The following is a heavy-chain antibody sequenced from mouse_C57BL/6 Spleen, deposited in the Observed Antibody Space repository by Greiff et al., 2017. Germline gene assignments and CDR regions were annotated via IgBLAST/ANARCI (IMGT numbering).Heavy chain of an antibody. CDR3: ARSGYYGSSYDYYAMDY. D-gene: IGHD1-1*01. CDR2: IDPSDSYT. J-gene: IGHJ4*01. CDR1: GYTFTSYW. Sequence: VQLQQPGAELVKPGASVKLSCKASGYTFTSYWMQWVKQRPGQGLEWIGEIDPSDSYTNYNQKFKGKATLTVDTSSSTAYMQLSSLTSEDSAVYYCARSGYYGSSYDYYAMDYWGQGTSVTVSS. V-gene: IGHV1-50*01.